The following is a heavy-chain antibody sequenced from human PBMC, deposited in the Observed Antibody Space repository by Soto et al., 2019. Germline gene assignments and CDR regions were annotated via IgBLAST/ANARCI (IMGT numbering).Heavy chain of an antibody. CDR1: RFTFNNYA. V-gene: IGHV3-30-3*01. D-gene: IGHD5-18*01. CDR2: ISYDGSNK. J-gene: IGHJ2*01. CDR3: ARDPLWGTAMVLWYFDL. Sequence: QVQLVESGGGVVQPGRSLRLSCAASRFTFNNYAMHWVRQAPGKGLEWVALISYDGSNKYYADSVKGRFTISRDNSKNTLYLQMNSLRAEDTAVYYCARDPLWGTAMVLWYFDLWGRGTLVTVSS.